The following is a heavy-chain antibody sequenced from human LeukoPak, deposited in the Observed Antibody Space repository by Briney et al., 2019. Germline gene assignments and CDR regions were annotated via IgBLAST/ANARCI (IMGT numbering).Heavy chain of an antibody. D-gene: IGHD2-8*01. CDR3: AGSLGYCTSNVCYLKY. CDR1: GYSENFYG. V-gene: IGHV1-18*01. J-gene: IGHJ4*02. Sequence: ASVKVSCKTSGYSENFYGITWVRQVAGQGLEWMGWISAQHGQTEYAPNSQDRVTMTTDTFTNTAYMELRSLRSDDTAVYYCAGSLGYCTSNVCYLKYWGQGTLVTVSS. CDR2: ISAQHGQT.